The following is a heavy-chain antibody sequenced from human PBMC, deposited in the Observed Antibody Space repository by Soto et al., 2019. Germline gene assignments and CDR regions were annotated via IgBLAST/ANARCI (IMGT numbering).Heavy chain of an antibody. CDR1: GYTFSTYG. CDR3: ARDDGQLERRTGIDY. J-gene: IGHJ4*02. D-gene: IGHD1-1*01. Sequence: ASVKVSCKASGYTFSTYGISWVRQAPGQGLEWMGWISANNGNTKYAQKLQGRVTMTTDTSTSTAYMELRSLRSDDTAVYYCARDDGQLERRTGIDYWGQGTVVTV. CDR2: ISANNGNT. V-gene: IGHV1-18*04.